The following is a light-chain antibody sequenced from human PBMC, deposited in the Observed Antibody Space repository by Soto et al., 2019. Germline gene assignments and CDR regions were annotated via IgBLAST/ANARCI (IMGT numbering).Light chain of an antibody. CDR1: SSNIGAGYD. CDR2: GNS. Sequence: QSVLTQPPSVSGAPGQRVTISCTGSSSNIGAGYDVHWYQQLPGTAPKLLIYGNSNRPSGVPDRFSGSKSGPSASLAITGLEAEDEADYYCQSYDSSLSGSWVFGGGTKLTGL. V-gene: IGLV1-40*01. CDR3: QSYDSSLSGSWV. J-gene: IGLJ3*02.